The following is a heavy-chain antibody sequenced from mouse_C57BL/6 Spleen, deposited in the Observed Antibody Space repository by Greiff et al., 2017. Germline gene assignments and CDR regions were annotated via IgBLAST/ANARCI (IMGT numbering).Heavy chain of an antibody. CDR2: IDPSDSYT. V-gene: IGHV1-69*01. J-gene: IGHJ4*01. D-gene: IGHD3-1*01. CDR1: GYTFTSSW. Sequence: QVQLQQPGAELVMPGASVKLSCKASGYTFTSSWMNWVKQRPGQGLEWIGEIDPSDSYTNYNQKFKGKSTLTEDKSSSTAYMQLSSLTSEASAVXYRARQHRNVRTMDYWGQRTSVSGSS. CDR3: ARQHRNVRTMDY.